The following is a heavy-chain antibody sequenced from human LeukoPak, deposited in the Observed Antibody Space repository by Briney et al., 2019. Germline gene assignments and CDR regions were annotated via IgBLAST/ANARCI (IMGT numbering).Heavy chain of an antibody. D-gene: IGHD3-22*01. V-gene: IGHV1-2*02. CDR2: TNPNSGGT. CDR1: GHTFTGYY. CDR3: ARDLRYYDSSGYYGY. J-gene: IGHJ4*02. Sequence: GASVKVSCKASGHTFTGYYMHWVRQAPGQGLEWMGWTNPNSGGTNYAQKFQGRVTMTRDTSISTAYMELSRLRSDDTAVYYCARDLRYYDSSGYYGYWGQGTLVTVSS.